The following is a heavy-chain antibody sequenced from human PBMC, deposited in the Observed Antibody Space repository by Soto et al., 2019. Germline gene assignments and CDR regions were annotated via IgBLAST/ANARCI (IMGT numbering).Heavy chain of an antibody. Sequence: QLQLQESGPGLVKPSETLSLTCTVSGGSISSSSYYWGWIRQPPGKGLEWIGSIYYSGSTYYNPSLKSRVTISVDTSNNQFSLKLSSVTAADTAVYYSASEWIQLWLPQGIDYWGQGTLVTVSS. V-gene: IGHV4-39*01. CDR1: GGSISSSSYY. CDR2: IYYSGST. J-gene: IGHJ4*02. D-gene: IGHD5-18*01. CDR3: ASEWIQLWLPQGIDY.